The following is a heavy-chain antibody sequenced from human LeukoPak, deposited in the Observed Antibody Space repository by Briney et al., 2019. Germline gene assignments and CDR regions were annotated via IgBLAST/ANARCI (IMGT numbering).Heavy chain of an antibody. CDR3: ARKIAAAGRHYFDY. Sequence: GGSLRLSCAASGFTFSSYSMNWVRQAPGKGLEWVSYISSSGSSISDADSMKGRFTISRDNAKNSLYLQMTSLRAEDTAIYYCARKIAAAGRHYFDYWGQGTLVTVSS. D-gene: IGHD6-13*01. J-gene: IGHJ4*02. CDR1: GFTFSSYS. CDR2: ISSSGSSI. V-gene: IGHV3-48*04.